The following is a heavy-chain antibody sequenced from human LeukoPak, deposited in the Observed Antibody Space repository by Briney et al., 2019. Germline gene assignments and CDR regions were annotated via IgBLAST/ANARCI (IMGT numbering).Heavy chain of an antibody. CDR2: IYYTGST. CDR3: SRESVARFDN. J-gene: IGHJ4*02. D-gene: IGHD6-19*01. V-gene: IGHV4-59*01. CDR1: GASISSYY. Sequence: SETLSLTCSVSGASISSYYWSRIRQPPGKTLEWIGYIYYTGSTNYNPSLKSRVTISADTSKSQFYLNVTSVTAADTAVYYCSRESVARFDNWGQGILVTVSS.